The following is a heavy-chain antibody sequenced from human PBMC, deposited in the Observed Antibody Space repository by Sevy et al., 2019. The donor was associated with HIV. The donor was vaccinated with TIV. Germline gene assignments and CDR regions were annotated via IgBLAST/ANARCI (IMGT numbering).Heavy chain of an antibody. V-gene: IGHV3-73*01. Sequence: GGSLRLSCAASGATFSGSAIHWVRQPSGKGLEWVGRIRSRAKNYVTEYGAPVKGRFSISRDDSKNTTYLQMNSLKTEDTAIYFCTSGGFNQKTGLYVDYWGPGTLVTVSS. J-gene: IGHJ4*02. D-gene: IGHD3-10*01. CDR2: IRSRAKNYVT. CDR1: GATFSGSA. CDR3: TSGGFNQKTGLYVDY.